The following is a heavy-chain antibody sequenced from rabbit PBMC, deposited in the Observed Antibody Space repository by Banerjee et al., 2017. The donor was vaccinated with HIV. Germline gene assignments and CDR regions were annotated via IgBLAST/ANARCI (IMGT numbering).Heavy chain of an antibody. Sequence: QEQLEESGGDLVKPEGSLTLTCTASGFSFSSSYWIWWVRQAPGKGLEWIARIYGGRSGSTAYASWAKGRFTISKTSSTTVTLQMTSLTAADTATYFCAREGTGYGGYGYGNTHNLRGPGTLVTVS. D-gene: IGHD6-1*01. V-gene: IGHV1S45*01. J-gene: IGHJ6*01. CDR2: IYGGRSGST. CDR1: GFSFSSSYW. CDR3: AREGTGYGGYGYGNTHNL.